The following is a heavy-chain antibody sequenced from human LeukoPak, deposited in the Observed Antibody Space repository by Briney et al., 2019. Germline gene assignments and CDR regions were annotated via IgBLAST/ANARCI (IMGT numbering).Heavy chain of an antibody. J-gene: IGHJ5*02. CDR2: ITSGGSIT. CDR3: AKGDLRFDP. Sequence: AGGSLRLSCAASGFTFSTFAMSWVRQAPGKGLEWVSTITSGGSITSYADSVKGRFTISRDNSKNTLSLQMNTLRAEDTAVYYCAKGDLRFDPWGQGTLVTVSS. CDR1: GFTFSTFA. V-gene: IGHV3-23*01.